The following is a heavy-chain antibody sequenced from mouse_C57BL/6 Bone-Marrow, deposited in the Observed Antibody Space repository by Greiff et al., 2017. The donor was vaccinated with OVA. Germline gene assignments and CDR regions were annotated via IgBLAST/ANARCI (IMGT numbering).Heavy chain of an antibody. CDR2: IRNKANNHAT. CDR1: GFTFSDAW. D-gene: IGHD2-5*01. V-gene: IGHV6-6*01. CDR3: TRDYSNYHWYFDV. J-gene: IGHJ1*03. Sequence: EVKLMESGGGLVQPGGSMKLSCAASGFTFSDAWMDWVRQSPEKGLEWVAEIRNKANNHATYYAESVKGRFTISRDDSKSSVYLQMNSLRAEDTGIYYCTRDYSNYHWYFDVWGTGTTVTVSS.